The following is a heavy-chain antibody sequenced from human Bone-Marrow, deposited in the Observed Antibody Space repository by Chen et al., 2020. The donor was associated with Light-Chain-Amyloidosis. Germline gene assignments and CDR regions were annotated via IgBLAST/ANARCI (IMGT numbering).Heavy chain of an antibody. J-gene: IGHJ4*02. CDR1: GYTFPNYW. CDR2: IYPDDSDA. Sequence: EVQLEQSGPEVKKPGESLKISCKGSGYTFPNYWIGWVRQMPGKGLEWMGVIYPDDSDARYSPSCEGQVTLSADKSITTAYLQWRSLKASDTAMYYCAGRRDGYNFDYWGQGTLVTVSS. CDR3: AGRRDGYNFDY. V-gene: IGHV5-51*01. D-gene: IGHD5-12*01.